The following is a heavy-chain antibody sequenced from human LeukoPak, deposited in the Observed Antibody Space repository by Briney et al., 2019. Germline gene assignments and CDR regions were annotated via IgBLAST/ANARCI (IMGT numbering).Heavy chain of an antibody. CDR1: GYTFTSYG. J-gene: IGHJ6*03. Sequence: ASVKVSCKASGYTFTSYGISWVRQAPGQGLEWMGWSSAYNGNTNYAQKLQGRVTMTTDTSTSTAYMELRSLRSDDTAVYYCARDRIVGALWGYYYYYMDVWGKGTTVTVSS. CDR2: SSAYNGNT. D-gene: IGHD1-26*01. CDR3: ARDRIVGALWGYYYYYMDV. V-gene: IGHV1-18*01.